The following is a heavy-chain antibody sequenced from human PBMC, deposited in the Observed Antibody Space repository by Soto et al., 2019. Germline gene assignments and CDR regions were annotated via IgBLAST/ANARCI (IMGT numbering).Heavy chain of an antibody. V-gene: IGHV3-30-3*01. CDR2: ISYDGSNK. CDR3: ARSRDDFWSGYRPTYYYYYGMDV. Sequence: ILSCAASGFTFSSYAMHWVRQAPGKGLEWVAVISYDGSNKYYADSVKGRFTISRDNSKNTLYLQMNSLRAEDTAVYYCARSRDDFWSGYRPTYYYYYGMDVWGQGTTVTVSS. D-gene: IGHD3-3*01. J-gene: IGHJ6*02. CDR1: GFTFSSYA.